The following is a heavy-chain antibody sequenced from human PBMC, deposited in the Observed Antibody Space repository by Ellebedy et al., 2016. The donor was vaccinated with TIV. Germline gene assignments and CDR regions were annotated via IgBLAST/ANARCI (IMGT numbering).Heavy chain of an antibody. Sequence: GESLKISCAASGFTFRNAWMSWVRQAPGKGLEWVGRIKTKIDGGTTDYAAPVKGRFTISRDDSGNTRYLQMNSLTAEDTAVYYFTTDRLWFGELLYPPPFWFDPWGQGTLVTVSS. CDR2: IKTKIDGGTT. V-gene: IGHV3-15*01. CDR3: TTDRLWFGELLYPPPFWFDP. CDR1: GFTFRNAW. J-gene: IGHJ5*02. D-gene: IGHD3-10*01.